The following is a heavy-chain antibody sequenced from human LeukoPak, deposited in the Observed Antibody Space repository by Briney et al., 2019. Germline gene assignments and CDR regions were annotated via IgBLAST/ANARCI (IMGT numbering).Heavy chain of an antibody. V-gene: IGHV1-2*02. CDR2: INSDSGGT. CDR1: GYTFTGYY. D-gene: IGHD3-16*01. Sequence: ASVKVSCKASGYTFTGYYIDRVRQAPGQGLEWMGWINSDSGGTNYAQKFQGRVTMTRDTSTSTAYMELSSLRSGDTAFYYCARNTITLTTPPFDYWGKETLVTAPS. J-gene: IGHJ4*02. CDR3: ARNTITLTTPPFDY.